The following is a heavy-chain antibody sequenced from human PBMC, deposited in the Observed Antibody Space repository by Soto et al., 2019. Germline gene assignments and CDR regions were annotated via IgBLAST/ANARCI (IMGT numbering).Heavy chain of an antibody. CDR1: GYSFTTYW. CDR2: IDPGDSST. Sequence: GESLKISCQGSGYSFTTYWISWARQMPGKGLEWMGKIDPGDSSTNYSPSFRGHITISVDRSINTAHLQFSSLKAADTAVYYCARLEKWYYNYYGLGVWGQGTMVTVSS. J-gene: IGHJ6*02. V-gene: IGHV5-10-1*01. D-gene: IGHD1-26*01. CDR3: ARLEKWYYNYYGLGV.